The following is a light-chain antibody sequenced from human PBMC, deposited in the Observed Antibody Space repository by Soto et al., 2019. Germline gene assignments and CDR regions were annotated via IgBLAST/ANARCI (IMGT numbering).Light chain of an antibody. CDR2: RDD. Sequence: QSVLTQSPSASGTPGQRVTISCSGSTSNIGSNYVYWYRHLPGMATKLLIYRDDQRPSGVPDRFSGSKSGTSASLAISGLRSGDEGDDYCAAWDDRLNVLFGGGTKLTVL. V-gene: IGLV1-47*01. J-gene: IGLJ2*01. CDR3: AAWDDRLNVL. CDR1: TSNIGSNY.